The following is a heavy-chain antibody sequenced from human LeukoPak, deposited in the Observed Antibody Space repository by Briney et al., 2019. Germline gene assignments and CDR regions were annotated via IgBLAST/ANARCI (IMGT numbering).Heavy chain of an antibody. J-gene: IGHJ4*02. CDR2: IWYDGSNK. V-gene: IGHV3-33*01. CDR1: GFTFSSYG. D-gene: IGHD2-15*01. Sequence: GGSLRLSCAASGFTFSSYGMHWVRQAPGKGLEWVAVIWYDGSNKYYADSVKGRFTISRDNAKNSLYLQMNSLRAEDTAVYYCARVEVYCSGGSCYPYYFDYWGQGTLVTVSS. CDR3: ARVEVYCSGGSCYPYYFDY.